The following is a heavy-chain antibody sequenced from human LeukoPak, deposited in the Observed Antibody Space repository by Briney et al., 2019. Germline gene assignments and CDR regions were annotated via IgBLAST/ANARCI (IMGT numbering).Heavy chain of an antibody. J-gene: IGHJ5*02. V-gene: IGHV1-18*01. CDR3: ARYSQIAVAGTGWFDP. Sequence: EASVKVSCKASGYTFTSYGISWVRQAPGPGLEWMGWIRAYNGNTNYAQKLQGRVTMTTDTSTSTAYMELRSLRSDDTAVYYCARYSQIAVAGTGWFDPWGQGTLVIVSS. CDR2: IRAYNGNT. D-gene: IGHD6-19*01. CDR1: GYTFTSYG.